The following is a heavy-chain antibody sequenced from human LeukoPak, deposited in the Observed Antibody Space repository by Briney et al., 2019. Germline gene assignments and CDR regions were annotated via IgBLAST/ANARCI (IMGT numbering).Heavy chain of an antibody. CDR3: ARDLDY. V-gene: IGHV3-7*04. CDR1: GFTFRSYW. Sequence: QAGGSLRLSCVASGFTFRSYWMTWVRQAPGKGLEWVATIKPDGSDKYYVDSMKGRSTISRDNAKNSVSLQMNSLRVEDTAVYYCARDLDYWGRGTLVTVSS. J-gene: IGHJ4*02. CDR2: IKPDGSDK.